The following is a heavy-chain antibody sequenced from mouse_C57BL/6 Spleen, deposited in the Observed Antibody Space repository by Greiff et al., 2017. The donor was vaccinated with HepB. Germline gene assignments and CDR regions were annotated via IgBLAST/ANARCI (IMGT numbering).Heavy chain of an antibody. J-gene: IGHJ4*01. D-gene: IGHD1-1*01. V-gene: IGHV1-66*01. CDR1: GYSFTSYY. Sequence: VQLQQSGPELVKPGASVKISCKASGYSFTSYYIHWVKQRPGQGLEWIGWIYPGSGNTKYNEKFKGKATLTADTSSSTAYMQLSSLTSEDSAVYYCARWDYGSSYGYAMDYWGQGTSVTVSS. CDR2: IYPGSGNT. CDR3: ARWDYGSSYGYAMDY.